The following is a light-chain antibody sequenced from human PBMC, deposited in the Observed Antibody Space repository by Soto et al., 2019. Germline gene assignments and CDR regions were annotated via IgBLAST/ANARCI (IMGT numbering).Light chain of an antibody. V-gene: IGKV1-5*01. CDR1: QSIGTW. CDR3: QQYNSYSLT. J-gene: IGKJ4*01. CDR2: GVS. Sequence: DLQMTQSPSTLSASVGDRVTITCRASQSIGTWLAWYQQKPGKAPKLLIYGVSSLDSGVPSRFSGSGSGTEFTLTISSLQSDDFATYYCQQYNSYSLTFGGGTKVEIK.